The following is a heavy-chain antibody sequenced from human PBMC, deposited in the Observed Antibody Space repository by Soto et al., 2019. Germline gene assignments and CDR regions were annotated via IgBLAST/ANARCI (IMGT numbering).Heavy chain of an antibody. V-gene: IGHV1-69*01. CDR3: ARGLKDGDSFLWFDL. CDR2: IIPIFGTA. Sequence: QVQLVQSGAEVKKPGSSVKVSCKASGGTFSSYAISWVRQAPGQGLEWMGGIIPIFGTANYAQKFQGRVTITADESTSTDYMELSRLRSEDTAVYYCARGLKDGDSFLWFDLWGRGTLVTVSS. D-gene: IGHD4-17*01. CDR1: GGTFSSYA. J-gene: IGHJ2*01.